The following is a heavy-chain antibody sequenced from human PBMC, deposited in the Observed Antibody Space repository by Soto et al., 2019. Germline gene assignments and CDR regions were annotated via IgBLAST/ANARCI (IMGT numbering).Heavy chain of an antibody. CDR2: IKQDGSEK. Sequence: TVGSLRLSCAASGFTFSSYWMSWVRQAPGKGLEWVANIKQDGSEKYYVDSVKGRFTISRDNAKNSLYLQMNSLRAEDTAVYYCARDRAVAGHWLFDYWGQGTLVTVSS. D-gene: IGHD6-19*01. V-gene: IGHV3-7*03. CDR1: GFTFSSYW. J-gene: IGHJ4*02. CDR3: ARDRAVAGHWLFDY.